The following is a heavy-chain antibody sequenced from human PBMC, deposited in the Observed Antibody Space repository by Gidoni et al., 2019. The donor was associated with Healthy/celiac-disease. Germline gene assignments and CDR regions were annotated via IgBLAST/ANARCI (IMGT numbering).Heavy chain of an antibody. Sequence: SGGSISSGDYYWSWIRQPPGKGLEWIGYIYYRGSTYYNPSLKSRVTISVDTSKNQFSLKLSSVTAADTAVYYCYSSGYYYLADYWGQGTLVTVSS. V-gene: IGHV4-30-4*01. CDR1: GGSISSGDYY. CDR2: IYYRGST. J-gene: IGHJ4*02. CDR3: YSSGYYYLADY. D-gene: IGHD3-22*01.